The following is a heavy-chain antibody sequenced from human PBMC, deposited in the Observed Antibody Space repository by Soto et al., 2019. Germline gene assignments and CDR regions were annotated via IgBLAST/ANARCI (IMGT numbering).Heavy chain of an antibody. J-gene: IGHJ6*02. Sequence: SETLSLTCTASGGSISSSSYYWGWIRQPPGKGLEWIGSIYYSGSTYYNPSLKSRVTISVDTSKNQFSLKLSSVTAADTAVYYCARESEGNPYYDFWSGYYRPNYYYYYGMDVWGQGTTVTVSS. CDR3: ARESEGNPYYDFWSGYYRPNYYYYYGMDV. V-gene: IGHV4-39*02. CDR1: GGSISSSSYY. CDR2: IYYSGST. D-gene: IGHD3-3*01.